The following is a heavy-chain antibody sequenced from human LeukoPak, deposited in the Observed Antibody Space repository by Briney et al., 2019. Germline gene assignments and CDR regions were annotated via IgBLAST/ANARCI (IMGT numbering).Heavy chain of an antibody. CDR2: IYTSGST. Sequence: SETLSLTCTVSGGSISSYYWSWIRQPPGKGLEWIGYIYTSGSTNYNPSLKSRVTISVDTSKNQFSLKLSSVTAADTAVYYCARDGRIFGVVIIRVFDYWGQGTLVTVSS. V-gene: IGHV4-4*09. D-gene: IGHD3-3*01. J-gene: IGHJ4*02. CDR1: GGSISSYY. CDR3: ARDGRIFGVVIIRVFDY.